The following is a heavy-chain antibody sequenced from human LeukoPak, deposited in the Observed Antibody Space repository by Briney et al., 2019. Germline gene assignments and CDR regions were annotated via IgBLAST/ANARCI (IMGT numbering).Heavy chain of an antibody. D-gene: IGHD4-17*01. CDR2: ISGSGGST. J-gene: IGHJ4*02. CDR3: AKGSYGDYAH. V-gene: IGHV3-23*01. CDR1: GFTFSSYA. Sequence: GGSLRLSCAASGFTFSSYAMSWVRQAPGKGLEWVSAISGSGGSTYYADSVKGRFTISGDNSKNTPSLQMNILRVEDTAVYYCAKGSYGDYAHWGQGTLVTVSS.